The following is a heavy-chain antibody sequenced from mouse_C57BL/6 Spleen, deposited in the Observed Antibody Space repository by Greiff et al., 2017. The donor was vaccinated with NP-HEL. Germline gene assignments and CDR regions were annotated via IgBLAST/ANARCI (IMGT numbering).Heavy chain of an antibody. Sequence: QVQLQQSGAELVMPGASVKLSCKASGYTFTSYWMHWVKQRPGQGLEWIGEIDPSDSYTNYNQKFKGKSTLTVDKSSSTAYMQLSSLTSEDSAVYYCARAFNSNYGYFDVWGTGTTVTVSS. CDR2: IDPSDSYT. J-gene: IGHJ1*03. CDR1: GYTFTSYW. D-gene: IGHD2-5*01. CDR3: ARAFNSNYGYFDV. V-gene: IGHV1-69*01.